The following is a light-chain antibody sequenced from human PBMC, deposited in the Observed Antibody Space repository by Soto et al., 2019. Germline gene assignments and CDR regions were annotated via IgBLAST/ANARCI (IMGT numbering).Light chain of an antibody. CDR3: QQANRSPPWT. Sequence: DIQMTQSPSSVSASVGDRVTITCRASQRIATWLAWYQQKPGKAPKLLIYAASSLQSGVPSRFSGSGSGTDFTLTISSLQPEDFATYHCQQANRSPPWTLGQWTKVEIK. J-gene: IGKJ1*01. CDR1: QRIATW. CDR2: AAS. V-gene: IGKV1-12*01.